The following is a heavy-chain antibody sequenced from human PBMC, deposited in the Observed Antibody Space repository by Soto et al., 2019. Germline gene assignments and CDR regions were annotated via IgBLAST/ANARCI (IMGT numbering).Heavy chain of an antibody. Sequence: EVQLVESGGGLVQPGGSLRLSCAASGFTVSSNYMSWVRQAPGKGLEWVSVIYSGGSTYYADSVKGRFTISRHNSKDTLYLQMNSLRAERTAVYYCARDGQYGGLPPDVWGQGTTVTVSS. J-gene: IGHJ6*02. CDR1: GFTVSSNY. CDR2: IYSGGST. CDR3: ARDGQYGGLPPDV. V-gene: IGHV3-53*04. D-gene: IGHD3-16*01.